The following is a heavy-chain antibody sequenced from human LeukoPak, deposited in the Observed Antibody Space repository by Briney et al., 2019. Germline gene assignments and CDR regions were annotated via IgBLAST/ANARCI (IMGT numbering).Heavy chain of an antibody. CDR1: GGSVSSASYY. J-gene: IGHJ6*02. CDR2: IYYSGST. V-gene: IGHV4-61*01. CDR3: ARENYGSGPAYYGVDV. Sequence: ASETLSLTCIVSGGSVSSASYYWSWIRQPPGKGLEWIGYIYYSGSTNYNPSLKSRVTMSADTSKNQFSLKLSSVTTADTAVYFCARENYGSGPAYYGVDVWGQGTTVTVSS. D-gene: IGHD3-10*01.